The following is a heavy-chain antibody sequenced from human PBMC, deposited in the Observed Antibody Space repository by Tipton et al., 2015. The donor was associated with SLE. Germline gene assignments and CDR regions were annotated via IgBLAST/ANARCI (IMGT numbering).Heavy chain of an antibody. CDR3: ARDGRTTVTQRALDV. CDR2: IKNDGSEM. J-gene: IGHJ3*01. Sequence: SLRLSCAASGFTFSTYEMAWVRQAPGKGLEWVSGIKNDGSEMTYADSVKGRFTISRDNAKNTVYLQLSGLRVDDTALYFCARDGRTTVTQRALDVWGQGTMVTVSS. CDR1: GFTFSTYE. D-gene: IGHD4-17*01. V-gene: IGHV3-74*03.